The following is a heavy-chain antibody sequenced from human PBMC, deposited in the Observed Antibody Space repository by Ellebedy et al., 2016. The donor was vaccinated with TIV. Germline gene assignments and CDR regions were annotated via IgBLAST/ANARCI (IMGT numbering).Heavy chain of an antibody. Sequence: MPSETLSLTCAVYGGSFSGYYWSWIRKPPGKGLGWMGEINHSGSTNYNPSLKSRFTISVDTSKNQFSLKLSSVTAADTAVYYCARGRTYLYCGGDCYPLDYWGQGTLVTVSS. V-gene: IGHV4-34*01. D-gene: IGHD2-21*02. CDR3: ARGRTYLYCGGDCYPLDY. CDR2: INHSGST. CDR1: GGSFSGYY. J-gene: IGHJ4*02.